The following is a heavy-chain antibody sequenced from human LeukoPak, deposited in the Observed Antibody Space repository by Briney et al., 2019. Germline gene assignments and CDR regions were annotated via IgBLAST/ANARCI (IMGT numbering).Heavy chain of an antibody. CDR3: AKDGYDSSGYYYGDY. Sequence: GGSLRFSCAASGFTFSSYAMSWVRQAPGKGLEWVSAISGSGGSTYYADSVKGRFTISRDNSKNTLYLQMNSLRAEDTAVYYCAKDGYDSSGYYYGDYWGQGTLVTVSS. J-gene: IGHJ4*02. V-gene: IGHV3-23*01. CDR1: GFTFSSYA. D-gene: IGHD3-22*01. CDR2: ISGSGGST.